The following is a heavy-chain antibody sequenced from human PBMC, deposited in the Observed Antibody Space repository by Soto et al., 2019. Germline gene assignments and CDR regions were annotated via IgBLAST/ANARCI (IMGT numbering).Heavy chain of an antibody. J-gene: IGHJ5*02. CDR3: ARDGCSGSNCLNWFDP. V-gene: IGHV3-48*01. CDR1: GFTFSSYS. D-gene: IGHD2-15*01. Sequence: EVQLVESGGGLVQPGGSLRLSCAASGFTFSSYSMNWVRQAPVKGLEWVSDISSSSTTKYYADSVKGRFTISRDNAKNSLYLQMNSLRAAETAVYYCARDGCSGSNCLNWFDPWCQGTLVSGSS. CDR2: ISSSSTTK.